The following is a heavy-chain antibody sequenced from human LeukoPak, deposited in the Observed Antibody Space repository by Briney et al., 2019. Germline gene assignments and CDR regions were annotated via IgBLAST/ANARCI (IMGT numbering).Heavy chain of an antibody. CDR2: ISWNSGSI. CDR1: GFTFDDYA. J-gene: IGHJ5*02. CDR3: ARAGYRVSMNWFDP. D-gene: IGHD2/OR15-2a*01. Sequence: PGGSLRLSCAASGFTFDDYAMHWVRQAPGKGLEWVSGISWNSGSIGYADSVKGRFTISRDNAKNSLYLQMNSLRAEDTAVYYCARAGYRVSMNWFDPWGQGTLVTVSS. V-gene: IGHV3-9*01.